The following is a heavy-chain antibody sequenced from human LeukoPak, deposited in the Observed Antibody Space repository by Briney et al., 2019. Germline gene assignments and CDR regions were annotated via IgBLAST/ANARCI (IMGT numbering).Heavy chain of an antibody. Sequence: SETLSLTCTVSGGSISSYYWSWIRQPPGKGLEWIGYIYYSGSTYYNPSLKSRVTISVDTSKNQFSLKLSSVTAADTAVYYCARGSVTTPYKYFDYWGQGTLVTVSS. CDR3: ARGSVTTPYKYFDY. CDR1: GGSISSYY. J-gene: IGHJ4*02. D-gene: IGHD4-17*01. V-gene: IGHV4-59*08. CDR2: IYYSGST.